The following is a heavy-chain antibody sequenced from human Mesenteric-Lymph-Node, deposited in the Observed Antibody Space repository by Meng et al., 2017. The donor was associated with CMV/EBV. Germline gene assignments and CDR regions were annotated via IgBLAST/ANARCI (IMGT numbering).Heavy chain of an antibody. CDR3: ARGAGYM. Sequence: ASVKVSCKASGYTFTGYYMHWVRQAPGQGLEWMGWASPNNGDTNCAQKFEGRVTMTTDRSITTAYLELTGLTSDDTAVYYCARGAGYMRGQGTLVTVSS. J-gene: IGHJ4*02. V-gene: IGHV1-2*02. CDR2: ASPNNGDT. CDR1: GYTFTGYY. D-gene: IGHD5-12*01.